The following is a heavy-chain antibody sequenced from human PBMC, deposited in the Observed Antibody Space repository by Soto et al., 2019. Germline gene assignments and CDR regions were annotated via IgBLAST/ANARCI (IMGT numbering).Heavy chain of an antibody. CDR3: ARTVLRFLERRIKQGMDV. CDR1: GFTFSSYS. J-gene: IGHJ6*02. V-gene: IGHV3-21*01. CDR2: ISSSSSYI. D-gene: IGHD3-3*01. Sequence: PGWSLRLSCAASGFTFSSYSMNWVRQAPGKGLEWVSSISSSSSYIYYADSVKGRFTISRDNAKNSLYLQMNSLRAEDTAVYYCARTVLRFLERRIKQGMDVWGQGTTVTVSS.